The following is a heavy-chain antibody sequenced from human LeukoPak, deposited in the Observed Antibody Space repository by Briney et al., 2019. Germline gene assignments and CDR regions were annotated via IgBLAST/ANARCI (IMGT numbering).Heavy chain of an antibody. J-gene: IGHJ5*02. CDR1: GFTFSSYA. V-gene: IGHV3-23*01. D-gene: IGHD3-10*01. CDR3: AKVGSGYGSGWGNWFDP. CDR2: ISGSGGST. Sequence: PGGSLRLSCDASGFTFSSYAMSWVRQAPGKGLEWVSAISGSGGSTYYADSVKGRFTISRDNSKNTLYLQMNSLRAEDTAVYYCAKVGSGYGSGWGNWFDPWGQGTLVTVSS.